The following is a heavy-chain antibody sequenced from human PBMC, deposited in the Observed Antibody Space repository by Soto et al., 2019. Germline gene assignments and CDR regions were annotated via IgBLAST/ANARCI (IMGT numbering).Heavy chain of an antibody. CDR1: GYTFTGYY. V-gene: IGHV1-2*04. Sequence: QVQLVQSGAEVKKPGASVKVSCKASGYTFTGYYMHWVRQAPGQGLEWMGWINPNSGGTNYAQKFKGWVTMTRDTSISTAYMELSRLRSDATAVYYCARGWAYYDYVWGSYTPSSGMDVWGQGTTVTVSS. D-gene: IGHD3-16*01. CDR3: ARGWAYYDYVWGSYTPSSGMDV. J-gene: IGHJ6*02. CDR2: INPNSGGT.